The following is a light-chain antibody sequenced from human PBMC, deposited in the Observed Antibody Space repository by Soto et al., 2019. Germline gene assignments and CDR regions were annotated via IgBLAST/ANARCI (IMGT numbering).Light chain of an antibody. J-gene: IGLJ3*02. CDR2: KNN. CDR3: QSYDNILSGPL. CDR1: RSNIGASYD. Sequence: QSVLTQPPSASGTPGQRVTISCSGSRSNIGASYDVHWYQVLPGAGPRLLIYKNNNRPSGVPDRFSGSKSGTSASLAITGLRAEDEADYYCQSYDNILSGPLFGGGTKLTVL. V-gene: IGLV1-40*01.